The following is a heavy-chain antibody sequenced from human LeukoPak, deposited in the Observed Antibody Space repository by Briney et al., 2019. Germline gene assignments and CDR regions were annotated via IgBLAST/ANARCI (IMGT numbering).Heavy chain of an antibody. D-gene: IGHD3-22*01. J-gene: IGHJ4*02. CDR3: ARDLDYYDSSGYCVY. CDR1: GFTFSSYS. CDR2: ISYDGSNK. Sequence: GGSLRLSCAASGFTFSSYSMNWVRQAPGKGLEWVAVISYDGSNKYYADSVKGRFTISRDNSKNTLYLQMNSLRAEDTAVYYCARDLDYYDSSGYCVYWGQGTLVTVSS. V-gene: IGHV3-30*03.